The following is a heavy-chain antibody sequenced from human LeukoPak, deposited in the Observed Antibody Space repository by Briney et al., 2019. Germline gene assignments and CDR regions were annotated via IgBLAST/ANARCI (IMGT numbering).Heavy chain of an antibody. CDR1: GFTVSSDY. CDR3: ARGQVRGIISD. Sequence: GGSLRLSCAASGFTVSSDYMSWVRQAPAKGLEWVSVLYSGGDTYYIDSVKGRFTIARDNSRNMLYLQMNSLRAEDTAVYFCARGQVRGIISDWGQGTLVTVSS. D-gene: IGHD3-10*01. J-gene: IGHJ4*02. V-gene: IGHV3-53*01. CDR2: LYSGGDT.